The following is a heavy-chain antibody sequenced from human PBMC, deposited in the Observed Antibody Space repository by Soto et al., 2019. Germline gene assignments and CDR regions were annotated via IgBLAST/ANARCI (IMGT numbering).Heavy chain of an antibody. J-gene: IGHJ4*02. D-gene: IGHD3-16*02. Sequence: GGSLRLSSAASGFTFSSYAMSWVRQAPGKGLEWVSAISGSGGSTYYADSVKGRFTISRDNSKNTLYLQMNSLRAEDTAVYYCAKEGSFLISFGGVIVGYIDFRGQGTLVTVSS. V-gene: IGHV3-23*01. CDR2: ISGSGGST. CDR3: AKEGSFLISFGGVIVGYIDF. CDR1: GFTFSSYA.